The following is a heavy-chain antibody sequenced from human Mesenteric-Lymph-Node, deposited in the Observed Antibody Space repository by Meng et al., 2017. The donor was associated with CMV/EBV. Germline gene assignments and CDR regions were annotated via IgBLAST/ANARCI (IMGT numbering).Heavy chain of an antibody. V-gene: IGHV3-30*04. CDR1: GFTFSSYA. CDR3: ARGESNYYDGSGYYVDY. D-gene: IGHD3-22*01. J-gene: IGHJ4*02. CDR2: ISYDGSNK. Sequence: GESLKISCAASGFTFSSYAMHWVRQAPGKGLEWVAVISYDGSNKYYADSVKGRFTISRDNSKNTLYLQMNSLRAEDAAVYYCARGESNYYDGSGYYVDYWGQGTLVTVSS.